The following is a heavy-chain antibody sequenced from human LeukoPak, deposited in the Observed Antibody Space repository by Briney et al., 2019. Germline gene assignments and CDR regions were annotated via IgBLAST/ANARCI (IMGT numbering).Heavy chain of an antibody. CDR2: IYYSGST. Sequence: SETLSLTCTVSGASVSGSAYYWGWIRQPPGKGLEWIGNIYYSGSTYYNESLESRVTISVDTSKNQFSLKLYSVTAADTAVYFCARLTGYSSESWFDPWGQGTLVTASS. D-gene: IGHD3-9*01. CDR1: GASVSGSAYY. V-gene: IGHV4-39*07. J-gene: IGHJ5*02. CDR3: ARLTGYSSESWFDP.